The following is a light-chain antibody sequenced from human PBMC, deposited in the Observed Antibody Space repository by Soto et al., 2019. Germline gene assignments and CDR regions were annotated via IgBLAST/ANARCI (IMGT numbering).Light chain of an antibody. CDR3: QHYANFPLT. CDR2: GAS. V-gene: IGKV3-15*01. Sequence: ETVMTQSPVALSVSPGERATLSCRARQNVRKNLAWYQQKPGQAPRLLIYGASTRATGIPARFSGDGSGTEFTLTIDSLQSEDIATYYCQHYANFPLTFGGGTKVEIK. CDR1: QNVRKN. J-gene: IGKJ4*01.